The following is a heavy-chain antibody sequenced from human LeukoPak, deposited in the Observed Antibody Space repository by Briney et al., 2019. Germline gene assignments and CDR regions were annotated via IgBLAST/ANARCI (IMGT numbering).Heavy chain of an antibody. V-gene: IGHV4-34*01. CDR3: ARGRALYYYYYYMDV. CDR2: INHSGST. Sequence: PSETLSLTCAVYGGSFSDYYWSWIRQPPGKRLEWIGEINHSGSTDYNPSLKSRVTISVDTPKNQFSLKLSSVTAADTAVYYCARGRALYYYYYYMDVWGKGTTVTVSS. J-gene: IGHJ6*03. CDR1: GGSFSDYY.